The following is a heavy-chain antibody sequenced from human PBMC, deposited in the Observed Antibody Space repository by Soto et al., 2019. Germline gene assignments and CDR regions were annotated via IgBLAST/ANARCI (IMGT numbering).Heavy chain of an antibody. J-gene: IGHJ4*02. Sequence: EAQLVESGGGLVKPGGSLRLSCEASGFAFSNFAMNWVRQAPGKGLEWVSSISGGSDFIYYTDSVKGRFTISRDNAKNTLYLQMTGLGGDDTAVYYCARDLLSGANYYAYWGQGTLVTVSS. D-gene: IGHD6-19*01. CDR3: ARDLLSGANYYAY. CDR2: ISGGSDFI. V-gene: IGHV3-21*01. CDR1: GFAFSNFA.